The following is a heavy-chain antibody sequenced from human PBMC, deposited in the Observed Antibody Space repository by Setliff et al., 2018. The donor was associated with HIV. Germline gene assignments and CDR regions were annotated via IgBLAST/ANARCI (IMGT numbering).Heavy chain of an antibody. J-gene: IGHJ4*02. CDR1: GFTFSSYW. V-gene: IGHV3-7*01. D-gene: IGHD7-27*01. CDR2: IKQDGSEK. CDR3: ARDANWERGSHYFDY. Sequence: GGSLRLSCAASGFTFSSYWMSWVRQAPGKGLEWVANIKQDGSEKYYVDSVKGRFTIYRDNAKNSLYLQMNSLRAEDTAVYYCARDANWERGSHYFDYWGQGTLVTVSS.